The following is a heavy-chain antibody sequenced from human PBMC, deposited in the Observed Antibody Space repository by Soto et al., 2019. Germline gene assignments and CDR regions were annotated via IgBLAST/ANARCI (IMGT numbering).Heavy chain of an antibody. Sequence: EVQLVESGGGLVQPGGSLRLSCAASGFTFSNYWMHWVRQAPGKGLVWVSRINGDGTGTNYADSVKGQFTISRDNDKNTLYLQMNSLRAEDTAVYYCGRGASGSYRLDYWGQGTLVTVSS. J-gene: IGHJ4*02. CDR1: GFTFSNYW. D-gene: IGHD3-10*01. V-gene: IGHV3-74*01. CDR2: INGDGTGT. CDR3: GRGASGSYRLDY.